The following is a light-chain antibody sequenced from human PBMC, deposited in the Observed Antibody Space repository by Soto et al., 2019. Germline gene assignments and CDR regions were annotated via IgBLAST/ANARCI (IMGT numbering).Light chain of an antibody. Sequence: EIVMTQSPATLSVSPGERATLSCRAIHSVSSDLAWYQQKPGKAPRLLXYGASTRAIGIPARFSGSGSGTEFTLTISSLPSEDFEVYYCQQYNNWPPTFGQGTRLEIK. V-gene: IGKV3-15*01. CDR1: HSVSSD. CDR2: GAS. CDR3: QQYNNWPPT. J-gene: IGKJ5*01.